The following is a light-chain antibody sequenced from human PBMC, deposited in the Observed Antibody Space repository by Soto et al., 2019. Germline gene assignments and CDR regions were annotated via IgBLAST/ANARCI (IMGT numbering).Light chain of an antibody. J-gene: IGKJ1*01. Sequence: QMTQSPSSLSASVGDRVTITCRASQDISNYLAWYQQKPGGAPKLLINEASTLQSGVPSRFSGSGSGADFTLTISSLQPEDVAIYYCQKYNDAPRTFGQGTRVEMK. V-gene: IGKV1-27*01. CDR3: QKYNDAPRT. CDR2: EAS. CDR1: QDISNY.